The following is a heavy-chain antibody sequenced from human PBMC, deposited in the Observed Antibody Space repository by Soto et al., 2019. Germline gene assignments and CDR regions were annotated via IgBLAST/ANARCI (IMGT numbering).Heavy chain of an antibody. V-gene: IGHV3-11*01. CDR3: ARDPPATRHGMDV. CDR1: GFTFSDYY. Sequence: PGGSLRLSCAASGFTFSDYYMSWIRQAPGKGLEWLSYISGSGSTIYYADSVKGRFTISRDNSKNTLYLQMKSLRAEDTAVYYCARDPPATRHGMDVWGQGTTVTVSS. J-gene: IGHJ6*02. CDR2: ISGSGSTI.